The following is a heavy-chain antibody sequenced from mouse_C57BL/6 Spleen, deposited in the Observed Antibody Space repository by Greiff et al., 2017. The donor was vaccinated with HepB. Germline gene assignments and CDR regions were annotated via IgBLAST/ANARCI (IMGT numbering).Heavy chain of an antibody. V-gene: IGHV1-80*01. CDR1: GYAFSSYW. CDR2: IYPGDGDT. CDR3: ARSVGGPLNYLLDY. J-gene: IGHJ2*01. Sequence: VQLVESGAELVKPGASVKISCKASGYAFSSYWMNWVKQRPGKGLEWIGQIYPGDGDTNYNGKFKGKATLTADKSSSTAYMQLSSLTSEDSAVYFCARSVGGPLNYLLDYWGQGTTLTVSS. D-gene: IGHD1-1*01.